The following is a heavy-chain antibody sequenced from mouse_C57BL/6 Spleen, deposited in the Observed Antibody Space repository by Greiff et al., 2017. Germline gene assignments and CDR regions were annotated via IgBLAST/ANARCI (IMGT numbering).Heavy chain of an antibody. CDR1: GYAFTNYL. V-gene: IGHV1-54*01. CDR2: INPGSGGT. J-gene: IGHJ2*01. Sequence: VKLQESGAELVRPGTSVKVSCKASGYAFTNYLIEWVKQRPGQGLEWIGVINPGSGGTNYNEKFKGKATLTADKSPSTAYMQLSSLTSEDSAVYFCARRGNGKGDYWGQGTTLTVSS. CDR3: ARRGNGKGDY. D-gene: IGHD1-1*01.